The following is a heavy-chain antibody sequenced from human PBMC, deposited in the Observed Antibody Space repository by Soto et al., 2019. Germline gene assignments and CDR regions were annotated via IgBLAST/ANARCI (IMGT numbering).Heavy chain of an antibody. CDR2: IYWDDDK. D-gene: IGHD3-10*01. V-gene: IGHV2-5*02. Sequence: QITLKESGPTLVKPTQTLTLTCTFSGFSLSTSGVGVGWIRQPPGKALEWLALIYWDDDKRYSPSLKSRLTLPEDTSKNQVVLTLTNMDPVDTATYYCAHLSGHRGGYYYYGMDVWGQGTTVTVSS. J-gene: IGHJ6*02. CDR3: AHLSGHRGGYYYYGMDV. CDR1: GFSLSTSGVG.